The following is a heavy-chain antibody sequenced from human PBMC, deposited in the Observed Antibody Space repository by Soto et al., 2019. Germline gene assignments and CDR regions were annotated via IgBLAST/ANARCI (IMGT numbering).Heavy chain of an antibody. D-gene: IGHD2-15*01. V-gene: IGHV4-31*03. CDR2: IYYSGST. J-gene: IGHJ4*02. CDR1: GGSISSGGYY. Sequence: SETLSLTCTVSGGSISSGGYYWSWIRQHPGKGLEWIGYIYYSGSTYYNPSLKSRVTISVDTSKNQFSLKLSSVTAADTAVYYCARERVAGGVDYWGQGTLVTVSS. CDR3: ARERVAGGVDY.